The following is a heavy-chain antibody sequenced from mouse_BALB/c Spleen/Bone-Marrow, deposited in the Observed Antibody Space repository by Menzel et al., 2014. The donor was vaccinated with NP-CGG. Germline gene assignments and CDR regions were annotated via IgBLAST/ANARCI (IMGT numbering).Heavy chain of an antibody. CDR3: ARLTPDYAMDY. CDR1: GFTFSNYG. V-gene: IGHV5-6*01. D-gene: IGHD1-3*01. J-gene: IGHJ4*01. CDR2: ISSGGSYT. Sequence: EVQLVESGGDLVKPGGSLKLSCAASGFTFSNYGMSWVRQTSDKRLEWVATISSGGSYTYFPDSVKGRFTISRDNAKNTLYLQMNSLKSEDAAMYYCARLTPDYAMDYWGQGTSVTVSS.